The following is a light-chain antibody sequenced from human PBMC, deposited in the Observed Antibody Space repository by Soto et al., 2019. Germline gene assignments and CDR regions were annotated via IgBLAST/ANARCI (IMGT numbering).Light chain of an antibody. J-gene: IGKJ1*01. CDR3: QQYGSSPPT. CDR2: EAS. Sequence: EIVLTQSPGTLSLSPGERATLSCRASQSVSSSYVAWYQQKPGQAPRLLIYEASIRAIVIPDRFSGSGSGTDFTLTISRLEPEDFSVYQCQQYGSSPPTFGHGSKVEIK. CDR1: QSVSSSY. V-gene: IGKV3-20*01.